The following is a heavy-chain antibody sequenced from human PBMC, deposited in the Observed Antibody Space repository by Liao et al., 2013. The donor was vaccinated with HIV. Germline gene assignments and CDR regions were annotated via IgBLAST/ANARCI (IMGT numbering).Heavy chain of an antibody. CDR1: GGSISSGSYY. D-gene: IGHD2-21*01. CDR3: AREGAYCGGDCYFNYYYYMDV. CDR2: IYTSGST. J-gene: IGHJ6*03. V-gene: IGHV4-61*02. Sequence: QVQLQESGPGLVKPSQTLSLTCTVSGGSISSGSYYWSWIRQPAGKGLESIGRIYTSGSTNYNPSLKSRVTISVDTSKNQFSLKLSSVTAADTAVYYCAREGAYCGGDCYFNYYYYMDVWGKGTTVTVSS.